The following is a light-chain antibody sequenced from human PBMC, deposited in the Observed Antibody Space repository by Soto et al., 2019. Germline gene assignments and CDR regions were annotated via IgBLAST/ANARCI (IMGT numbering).Light chain of an antibody. V-gene: IGKV3-15*01. CDR1: QSVNSN. Sequence: EIVMTQSPATLSVSPGERATLSCRASQSVNSNLAWYRQKPGQAPRLLISDASTRANGVPARFSGSGSGTEFTLTISSLQSEDSGIYYCHQYNFWPPLTFGGGTKVEIK. CDR2: DAS. CDR3: HQYNFWPPLT. J-gene: IGKJ4*01.